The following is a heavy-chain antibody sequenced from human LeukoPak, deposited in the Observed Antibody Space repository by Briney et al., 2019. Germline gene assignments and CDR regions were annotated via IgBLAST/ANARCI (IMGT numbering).Heavy chain of an antibody. J-gene: IGHJ4*02. Sequence: PGGSLRLSCAASGFTFSSYAMSWVRQAPGKGLEWVSAISGSGGSTYYADSVKGRFTISRDNSKNTLYLQMSSLRAEDTAVYYCAKDLVEYCSGGSCRPSYDYWGQGTLVTVSS. CDR2: ISGSGGST. CDR1: GFTFSSYA. V-gene: IGHV3-23*01. D-gene: IGHD2-15*01. CDR3: AKDLVEYCSGGSCRPSYDY.